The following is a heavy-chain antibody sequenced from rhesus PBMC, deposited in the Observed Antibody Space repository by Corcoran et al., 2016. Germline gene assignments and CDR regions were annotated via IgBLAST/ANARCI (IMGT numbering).Heavy chain of an antibody. J-gene: IGHJ5-1*01. CDR3: ASSIAAAGYNRFDV. Sequence: QVQLVQSGAEVKKPGASVKVSCKASGFTFGSYAISWVRQAPGQGLEWMGVIIPLVGVTTDAEKFQGRVMITAYTSTSTAYMELSSLRSEDTAVYYCASSIAAAGYNRFDVWGPGVLVTVSS. V-gene: IGHV1-198*02. D-gene: IGHD6-31*01. CDR2: IIPLVGVT. CDR1: GFTFGSYA.